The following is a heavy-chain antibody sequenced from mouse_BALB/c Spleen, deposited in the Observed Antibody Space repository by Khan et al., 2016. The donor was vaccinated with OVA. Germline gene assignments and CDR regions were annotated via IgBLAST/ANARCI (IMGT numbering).Heavy chain of an antibody. D-gene: IGHD3-3*01. CDR1: GYTFPEYT. Sequence: MQLKQSGPELVKPGASVKISCKTSGYTFPEYTVHWVKQSLGKSLDWIGVINPKSGGTAYNQKFKGKATLTVDKSSSTAYMEFRSLTSEDSAVYYCARDAGRYWGQGTSVTVAS. CDR3: ARDAGRY. J-gene: IGHJ4*01. V-gene: IGHV1-18*01. CDR2: INPKSGGT.